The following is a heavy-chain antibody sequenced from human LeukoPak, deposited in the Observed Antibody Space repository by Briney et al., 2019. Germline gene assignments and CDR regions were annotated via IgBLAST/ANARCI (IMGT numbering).Heavy chain of an antibody. CDR2: TYYRSKWYN. CDR1: GDSVSSNSAA. V-gene: IGHV6-1*01. D-gene: IGHD3-22*01. Sequence: SQTLSLTCAISGDSVSSNSAAWNWIRQSPSRGLEWLGRTYYRSKWYNDYAVSVKSRITINPDTSKNQFSLQLNSVTPEDTAVYYCAREVESRKSYDSSGYYYNFFDHYGMDVWGQGTTVTASS. J-gene: IGHJ6*02. CDR3: AREVESRKSYDSSGYYYNFFDHYGMDV.